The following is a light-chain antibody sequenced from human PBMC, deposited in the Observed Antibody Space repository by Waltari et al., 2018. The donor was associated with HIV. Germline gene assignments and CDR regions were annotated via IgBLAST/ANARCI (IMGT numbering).Light chain of an antibody. CDR2: RNN. CDR3: AAWDDSLSGVV. J-gene: IGLJ2*01. CDR1: SSNIGSKY. V-gene: IGLV1-47*01. Sequence: QSVLTQPPSASGTPGQRVTIPCSGSSSNIGSKYVYWYQNHHRTAPKPLIYRNNQRPSGVPDRFSGSKSGTSASLAISGLRSEDEADYYCAAWDDSLSGVVFGGGTKLTVL.